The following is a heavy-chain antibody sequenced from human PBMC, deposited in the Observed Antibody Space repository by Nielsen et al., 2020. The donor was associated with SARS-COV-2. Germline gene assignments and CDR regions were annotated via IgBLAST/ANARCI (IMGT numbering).Heavy chain of an antibody. CDR3: ARDSRFWEWLLSTYYYYMDV. CDR2: ISSSSSYI. J-gene: IGHJ6*03. V-gene: IGHV3-21*01. Sequence: VRQMPGKGLEWVSSISSSSSYIYYADSVKGRFPISRDNAKNSLYLQMNSLRAEDTAVYYCARDSRFWEWLLSTYYYYMDVWGKGTTVTVSS. D-gene: IGHD3-3*01.